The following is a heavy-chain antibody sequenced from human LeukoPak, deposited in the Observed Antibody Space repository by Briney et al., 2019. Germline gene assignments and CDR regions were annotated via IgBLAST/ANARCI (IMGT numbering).Heavy chain of an antibody. V-gene: IGHV4-30-2*01. D-gene: IGHD4-17*01. CDR2: IYHSGST. Sequence: SETLSLTCAVSGGSISSGGYSWSWIRQPPGKGLEWIGYIYHSGSTYYNPSLKSRVTISVDRSKNQFSLKLSSVTAADTAVYYCARDNLGPYGDYVAFDIWGQGTMVTVSS. CDR1: GGSISSGGYS. J-gene: IGHJ3*02. CDR3: ARDNLGPYGDYVAFDI.